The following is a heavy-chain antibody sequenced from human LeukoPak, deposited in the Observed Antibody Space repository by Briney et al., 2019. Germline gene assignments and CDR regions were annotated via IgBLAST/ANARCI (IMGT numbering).Heavy chain of an antibody. V-gene: IGHV4-34*01. Sequence: SETLSLPCSVYGGSFSGYYWRWIRQPPGKGLEWIGEINHSGSTNYNPSLKSRVTISVDTSKNQFSLKLSSVTAADTAVYYCARGYYDYVWGSYRYVGYFDYWGQGTLVTVSS. D-gene: IGHD3-16*02. CDR3: ARGYYDYVWGSYRYVGYFDY. CDR1: GGSFSGYY. CDR2: INHSGST. J-gene: IGHJ4*02.